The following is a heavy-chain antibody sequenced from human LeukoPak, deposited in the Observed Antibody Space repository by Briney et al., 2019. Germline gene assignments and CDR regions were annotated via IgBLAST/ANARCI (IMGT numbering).Heavy chain of an antibody. J-gene: IGHJ4*02. CDR1: GYTFTSYG. CDR2: ISAYNGNT. V-gene: IGHV1-18*01. CDR3: ARDRGSWPVITPYQAY. Sequence: ASVKVSCKASGYTFTSYGISWVRQAPGQGLEWMGWISAYNGNTNYAQKLQGRVTMATDTSTSTAYMELRSLRSDDTAVYYCARDRGSWPVITPYQAYCGQGTLVTVSS. D-gene: IGHD3-10*01.